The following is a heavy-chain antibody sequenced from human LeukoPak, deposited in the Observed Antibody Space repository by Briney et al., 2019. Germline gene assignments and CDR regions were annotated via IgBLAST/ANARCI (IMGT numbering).Heavy chain of an antibody. J-gene: IGHJ6*02. Sequence: SETLSLTCTVSGGSISSSSYYWGWIRQPPGKGLEWIGYIYYSGSTNYNPSLKSRVTISVDTSKNQFSLKLSSVTAADTAVYYCAGGITDYYGMDVWGQGTTVTVSS. CDR2: IYYSGST. CDR3: AGGITDYYGMDV. CDR1: GGSISSSSYY. V-gene: IGHV4-61*05.